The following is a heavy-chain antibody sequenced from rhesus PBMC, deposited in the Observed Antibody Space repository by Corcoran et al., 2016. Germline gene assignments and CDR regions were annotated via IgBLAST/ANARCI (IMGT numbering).Heavy chain of an antibody. CDR3: AKGTNPDFDY. CDR2: IEPSDSDT. J-gene: IGHJ4*01. D-gene: IGHD3S6*01. CDR1: GYSFTSSW. V-gene: IGHV5-2*01. Sequence: EVQLVQSGAEVTRPGESLKISCKTSGYSFTSSWSRWVRQMPGKGLGWMGAIEPSDSDTRYSPSFQGQVTISADKSISTAYLQWSSLKASDSATYYCAKGTNPDFDYWGQGVLVTVSS.